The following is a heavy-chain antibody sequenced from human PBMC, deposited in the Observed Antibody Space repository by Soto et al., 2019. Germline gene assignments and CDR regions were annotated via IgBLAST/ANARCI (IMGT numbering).Heavy chain of an antibody. D-gene: IGHD6-13*01. CDR3: ARDFCAKYSSTNYYYYYGMDV. Sequence: SKTLSLPGTVLGGSFSSYYWSGSGKPPGKGRGGIGYIYYSGNTNYNPSLNSRVTISVDTSKNQYSLKLSSVTAADTAVYYCARDFCAKYSSTNYYYYYGMDVWGQGTTVTVSS. CDR2: IYYSGNT. V-gene: IGHV4-59*01. J-gene: IGHJ6*02. CDR1: GGSFSSYY.